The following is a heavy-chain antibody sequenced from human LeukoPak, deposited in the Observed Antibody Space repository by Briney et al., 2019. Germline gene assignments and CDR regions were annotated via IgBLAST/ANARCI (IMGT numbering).Heavy chain of an antibody. V-gene: IGHV3-48*03. D-gene: IGHD5-12*01. CDR1: GFTFSSYE. Sequence: PGGSLRLSCAASGFTFSSYEMNWVRQAPGKGLEGVSYTSSSGSTIYYADSVKGRFTISRDNAKNSLYLQMNSLRAEDTAVYYCARVYSGYDRAFDIWGQGTMVTVSS. J-gene: IGHJ3*02. CDR3: ARVYSGYDRAFDI. CDR2: TSSSGSTI.